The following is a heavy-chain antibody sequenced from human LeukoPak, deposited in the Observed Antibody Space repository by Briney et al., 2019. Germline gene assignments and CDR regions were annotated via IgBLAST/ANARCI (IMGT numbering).Heavy chain of an antibody. D-gene: IGHD2/OR15-2a*01. CDR1: GYTFTTYA. CDR2: INTGNGNT. CDR3: ARHSLTYPAGFDY. Sequence: ASAKVSCKASGYTFTTYALNWVRQAPGQRLGWMGWINTGNGNTKNSQNFKGRVTITRDTSASTAYMELSSLRSEDTAVYYCARHSLTYPAGFDYWGQGTLVTVSS. V-gene: IGHV1-3*04. J-gene: IGHJ4*02.